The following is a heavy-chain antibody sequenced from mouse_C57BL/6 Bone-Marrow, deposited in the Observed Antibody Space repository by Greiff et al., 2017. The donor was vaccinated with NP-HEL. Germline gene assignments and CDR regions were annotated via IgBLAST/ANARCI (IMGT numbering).Heavy chain of an antibody. Sequence: QVQLQQPGAELVMPGASVKLSCKASGYTFTSYWMHWVKQRPGQGLEWIGALDPSDSYTNYNQKFKGTSTLTVDKSSSTAYMQLSSLTSEVSAVYYCASYGNYVGFAYWGKGTLVTVSA. J-gene: IGHJ3*01. CDR2: LDPSDSYT. D-gene: IGHD2-1*01. CDR1: GYTFTSYW. V-gene: IGHV1-69*01. CDR3: ASYGNYVGFAY.